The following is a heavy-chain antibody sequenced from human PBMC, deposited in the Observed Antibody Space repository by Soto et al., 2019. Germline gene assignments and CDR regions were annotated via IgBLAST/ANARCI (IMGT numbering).Heavy chain of an antibody. CDR3: ARGDRGALDL. Sequence: EVQLVESGGGLVQPGESLRLSCAASGFTFDYYWRHWVRHAPGKGLVWVSRIHSDGTSTTYADSVKGRFTISRDNAKNTLSLQMNSLRAVDTAVYYCARGDRGALDLWGQGTVVTVSS. CDR2: IHSDGTST. V-gene: IGHV3-74*01. D-gene: IGHD1-26*01. J-gene: IGHJ3*01. CDR1: GFTFDYYW.